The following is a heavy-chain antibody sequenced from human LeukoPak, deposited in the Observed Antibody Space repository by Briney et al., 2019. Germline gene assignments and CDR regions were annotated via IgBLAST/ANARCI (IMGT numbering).Heavy chain of an antibody. CDR2: INSDGSST. V-gene: IGHV3-74*01. J-gene: IGHJ6*03. CDR1: GFTFSSYW. Sequence: GGSLRLSCAASGFTFSSYWIHWVRRAPGKGLVWVSRINSDGSSTNYADSVKGRFTISRDNAKNTLYVQMNSLRVEDTAVYYCARGGSEVPPYYYYMDVWGKGTTVTVSS. CDR3: ARGGSEVPPYYYYMDV.